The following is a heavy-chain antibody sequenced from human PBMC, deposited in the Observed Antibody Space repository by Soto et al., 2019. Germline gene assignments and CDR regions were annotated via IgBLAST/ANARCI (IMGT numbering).Heavy chain of an antibody. V-gene: IGHV4-61*03. CDR2: IYYTGRT. J-gene: IGHJ4*02. CDR3: ARDSTAFVFDY. D-gene: IGHD2-2*01. Sequence: SETLSLTCTVSGESVRSGSFYWSWIRQPPGEGLEWIGYIYYTGRTSYNPSLKSRVTISIDPSKNHFALNLTSVTAADTAMYYCARDSTAFVFDYWGQGALVTVSS. CDR1: GESVRSGSFY.